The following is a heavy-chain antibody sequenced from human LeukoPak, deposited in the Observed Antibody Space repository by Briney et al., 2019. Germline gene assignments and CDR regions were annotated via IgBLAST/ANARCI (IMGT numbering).Heavy chain of an antibody. CDR2: IYSGGST. D-gene: IGHD3-3*01. J-gene: IGHJ6*02. CDR1: GFTVSSNY. CDR3: ARGRYDTIFGVVINYYYYGMDV. V-gene: IGHV3-66*02. Sequence: GGSLRPSCAAAGFTVSSNYMSWVRQAPGKGLEWVSVIYSGGSTYYADSVKGRFTISRDNSKNTLYLQMNRLRDEDTAVYYCARGRYDTIFGVVINYYYYGMDVWGQGTTVTVSS.